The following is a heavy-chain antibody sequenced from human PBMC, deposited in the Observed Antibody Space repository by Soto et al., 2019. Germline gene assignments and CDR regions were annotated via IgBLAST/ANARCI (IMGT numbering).Heavy chain of an antibody. D-gene: IGHD3-3*01. CDR1: GFTFSNYS. V-gene: IGHV3-21*01. CDR2: ISSSSSSYI. Sequence: PGGSLRLSCAASGFTFSNYSMNWVRQAPGKGLEWVASISSSSSSYIYYAESLKGRFTISRDNAKNSLYLQVDSLSAEDTAVYYCARDGGNYDFWSGYMFDPWGQGTLVSVSS. J-gene: IGHJ5*02. CDR3: ARDGGNYDFWSGYMFDP.